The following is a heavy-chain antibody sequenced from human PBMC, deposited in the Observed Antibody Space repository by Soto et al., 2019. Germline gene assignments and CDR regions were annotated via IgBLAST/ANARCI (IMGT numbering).Heavy chain of an antibody. CDR2: IIPIFGTA. V-gene: IGHV1-69*12. D-gene: IGHD6-19*01. CDR1: GGTFRSYA. J-gene: IGHJ5*02. Sequence: QVQLVQSGAEVKKPGSSVKVSCKASGGTFRSYAISWVRQAPGQGLEWMGGIIPIFGTANYAQKFQGRVTITADESTSTAYMERSSLRSEDTAVYYCARSVTYSSGWYGTNWFDPWGQGTLVTVSS. CDR3: ARSVTYSSGWYGTNWFDP.